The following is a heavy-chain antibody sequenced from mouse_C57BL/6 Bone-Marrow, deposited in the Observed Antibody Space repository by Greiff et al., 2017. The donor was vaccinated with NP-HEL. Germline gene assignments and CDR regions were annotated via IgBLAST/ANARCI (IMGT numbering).Heavy chain of an antibody. CDR3: AREFDYYAWYFDV. Sequence: QVQLQQPGAELVRPGPSVKLSCKASGYTFTSYWMHWVKQRPGQGLEWIGVIDPSDSYTNYNQKFKGKATLTVDTSSSTAYMQLSSLTSEDSAVYYCAREFDYYAWYFDVWGTGTTVTVSS. J-gene: IGHJ1*03. CDR2: IDPSDSYT. CDR1: GYTFTSYW. V-gene: IGHV1-59*01. D-gene: IGHD1-1*01.